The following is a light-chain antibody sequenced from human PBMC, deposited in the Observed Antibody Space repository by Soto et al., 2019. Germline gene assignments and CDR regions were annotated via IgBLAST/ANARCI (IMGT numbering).Light chain of an antibody. CDR3: SSFTTSTSYV. CDR1: SSDVGAYEY. J-gene: IGLJ1*01. Sequence: QSALTQPASVSGSPGQSITIACTGTSSDVGAYEYVSWYQQHPGEVPKLMIFDVSDRPSGVSNRFSGSKSGNTASLTISGLQAEYEADYYCSSFTTSTSYVFGTGTKLTVL. V-gene: IGLV2-14*03. CDR2: DVS.